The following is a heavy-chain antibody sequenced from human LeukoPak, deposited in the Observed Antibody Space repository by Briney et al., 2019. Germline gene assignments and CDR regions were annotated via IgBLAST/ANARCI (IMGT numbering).Heavy chain of an antibody. Sequence: ASVTVSCTASGGTFSSYAISWVRQAPGQGLEWMGRIIPILGIANYAQKFQGRVTITADKSTSTAYMELSSLRSEDTAVYYCACVYSSSWYSAFDIWGQGTMVTVSS. CDR3: ACVYSSSWYSAFDI. CDR1: GGTFSSYA. J-gene: IGHJ3*02. CDR2: IIPILGIA. D-gene: IGHD6-13*01. V-gene: IGHV1-69*04.